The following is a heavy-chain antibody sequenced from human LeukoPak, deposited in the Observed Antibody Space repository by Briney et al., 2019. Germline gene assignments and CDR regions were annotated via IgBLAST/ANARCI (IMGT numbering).Heavy chain of an antibody. Sequence: SETLSLTCTVSGGSISSYYWSWIRQPPGKGLEWIGFIYYSGSTNYNPSLKSRVTISVHTSKNQFSLKLSSVTAADTAVYYCARTTMVRGTYYMDAWGKGTTVTVSS. CDR2: IYYSGST. CDR1: GGSISSYY. V-gene: IGHV4-59*01. D-gene: IGHD3-10*01. CDR3: ARTTMVRGTYYMDA. J-gene: IGHJ6*03.